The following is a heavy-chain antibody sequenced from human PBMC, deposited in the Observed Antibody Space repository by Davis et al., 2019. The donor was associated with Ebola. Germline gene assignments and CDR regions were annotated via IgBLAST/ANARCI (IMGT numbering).Heavy chain of an antibody. CDR3: ARYGSGRRNYYYYGMDV. J-gene: IGHJ6*02. D-gene: IGHD3-10*01. V-gene: IGHV4-39*01. CDR1: GGSISSSSYY. Sequence: PGGSLRLSCTVSGGSISSSSYYWGWIRQPPGKGLEWIGSIYYSGSTYYNPSLKSRVTISVDTSKNQFSLKLSSVTAADTAVYYCARYGSGRRNYYYYGMDVWGQGTTVTVSS. CDR2: IYYSGST.